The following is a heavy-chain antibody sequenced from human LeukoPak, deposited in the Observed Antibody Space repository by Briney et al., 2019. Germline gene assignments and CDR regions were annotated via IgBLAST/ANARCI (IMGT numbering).Heavy chain of an antibody. J-gene: IGHJ4*02. CDR2: ISNNGRNK. CDR3: TRDLSGHYSIDY. Sequence: GGSLRLSCAASGFTFSSYAIHWVRQAPGKGLEWVAFISNNGRNKDYADSVKGRFTISRDISKNTLYLQVNSLRPEDTAVYYCTRDLSGHYSIDYWGQGTLVTVSS. CDR1: GFTFSSYA. V-gene: IGHV3-30*04. D-gene: IGHD3-22*01.